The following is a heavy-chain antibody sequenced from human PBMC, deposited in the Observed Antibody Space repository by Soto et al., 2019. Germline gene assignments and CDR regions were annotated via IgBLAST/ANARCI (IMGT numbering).Heavy chain of an antibody. V-gene: IGHV5-51*01. Sequence: GESLKISCKGSGYSFTSYWIGWVRQMPGKGLEWMGIIYPGDSDTRYSPSFQGQVTISADKSISTAYLQWSSLKASDTAMYYCARRITVYDSSGYYYDYYFDYWGQGTLVTVSS. CDR3: ARRITVYDSSGYYYDYYFDY. CDR2: IYPGDSDT. CDR1: GYSFTSYW. D-gene: IGHD3-22*01. J-gene: IGHJ4*02.